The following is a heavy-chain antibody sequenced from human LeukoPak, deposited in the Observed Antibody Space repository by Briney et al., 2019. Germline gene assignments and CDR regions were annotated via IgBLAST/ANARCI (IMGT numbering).Heavy chain of an antibody. D-gene: IGHD4-17*01. CDR2: INHSGST. CDR1: GGSFSGYY. J-gene: IGHJ4*02. CDR3: ARGGGENGDSTTYYFDY. V-gene: IGHV4-34*01. Sequence: SETLSLTCAVYGGSFSGYYWSWIRQPPGKGLEWIGEINHSGSTNYNPSLKSRVTISVDTSKNQFSLKLSSVTAADTAVYYCARGGGENGDSTTYYFDYWGQGTLVTVSS.